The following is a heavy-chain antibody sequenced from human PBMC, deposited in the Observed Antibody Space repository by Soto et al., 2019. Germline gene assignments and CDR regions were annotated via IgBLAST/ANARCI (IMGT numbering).Heavy chain of an antibody. CDR1: GGSFSGYY. CDR2: INHSGST. D-gene: IGHD2-8*01. CDR3: ARARFLGYCTKGVGHGYYYYYGMDV. J-gene: IGHJ6*02. Sequence: SETLSLTCAVYGGSFSGYYWSWIRQPPGKGLEWIGEINHSGSTNYNPSLKSRVTISVDTFKNQFSLKLSSVTAADTAVYYCARARFLGYCTKGVGHGYYYYYGMDVWGQGTTVT. V-gene: IGHV4-34*01.